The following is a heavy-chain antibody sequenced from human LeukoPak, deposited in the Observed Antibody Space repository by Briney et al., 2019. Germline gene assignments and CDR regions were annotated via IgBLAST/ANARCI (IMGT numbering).Heavy chain of an antibody. CDR1: GGSFSGYY. CDR2: INHSGST. Sequence: SETLSLTCAVYGGSFSGYYWSWIRQPPGKGLEWVGEINHSGSTNYNPSLKSRVTISVDTSKNQFSLKLSSVTAADTAVYYCARRTVTTSAFDIWGQGTMVTVSS. V-gene: IGHV4-34*01. J-gene: IGHJ3*02. D-gene: IGHD4-17*01. CDR3: ARRTVTTSAFDI.